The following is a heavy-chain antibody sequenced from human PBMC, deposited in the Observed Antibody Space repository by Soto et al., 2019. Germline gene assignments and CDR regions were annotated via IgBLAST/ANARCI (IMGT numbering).Heavy chain of an antibody. J-gene: IGHJ6*02. D-gene: IGHD6-19*01. Sequence: GGSLRLSCAASGFTFSSYAMHWVRQAPGKGLEWVAVISYDGSNKYYADSMKGRFTISRDNSKNTLYLQMNSLRAEDTAVYYCARAFNSSGWYYDYGMDVWGQGTTVTVSS. CDR1: GFTFSSYA. CDR3: ARAFNSSGWYYDYGMDV. V-gene: IGHV3-30-3*01. CDR2: ISYDGSNK.